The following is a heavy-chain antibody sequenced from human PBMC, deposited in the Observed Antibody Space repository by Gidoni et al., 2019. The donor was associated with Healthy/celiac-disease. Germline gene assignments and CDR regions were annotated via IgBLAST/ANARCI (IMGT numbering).Heavy chain of an antibody. Sequence: STNYNPSLKSRVTISVDKSKNQFSLKLSSVTAADTAVYYCARSLGEGATSDAFDIWGQGTMVTVSS. CDR2: ST. CDR3: ARSLGEGATSDAFDI. D-gene: IGHD1-26*01. J-gene: IGHJ3*02. V-gene: IGHV4-4*02.